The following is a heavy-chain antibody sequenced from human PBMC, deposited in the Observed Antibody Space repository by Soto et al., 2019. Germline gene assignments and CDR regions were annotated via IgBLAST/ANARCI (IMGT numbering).Heavy chain of an antibody. CDR3: AKGSWRGYCSDNSCYTINY. CDR1: AYPFNSYD. CDR2: MNPESGNT. J-gene: IGHJ4*02. Sequence: GSVKDFGRACAYPFNSYDINLDRQATGQGPEWMGWMNPESGNTGFSQKFQGRVTMTSNTSMDTAYMELSSLTYEDTAVYFCAKGSWRGYCSDNSCYTINYWGQGTMVTGSS. V-gene: IGHV1-8*01. D-gene: IGHD2-2*02.